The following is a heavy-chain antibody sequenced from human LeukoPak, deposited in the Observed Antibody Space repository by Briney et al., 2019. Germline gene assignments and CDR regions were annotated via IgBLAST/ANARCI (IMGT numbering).Heavy chain of an antibody. D-gene: IGHD6-6*01. V-gene: IGHV1-69*05. J-gene: IGHJ6*03. Sequence: GSSVKVSCKASGGTFSSYAISWVRQAPGQRLEWMGGIIPIFGTANYAQKFQGRVTITTDESTSTAYMELSSLRSEDTAVYYCAFSMAAFYYYYYYMDVWGKGTTVTVSS. CDR1: GGTFSSYA. CDR2: IIPIFGTA. CDR3: AFSMAAFYYYYYYMDV.